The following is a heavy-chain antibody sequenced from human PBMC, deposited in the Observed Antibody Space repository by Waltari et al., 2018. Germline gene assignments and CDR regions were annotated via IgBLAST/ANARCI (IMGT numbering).Heavy chain of an antibody. J-gene: IGHJ3*01. CDR1: GYSFTHYA. CDR3: AREGQWPT. D-gene: IGHD6-19*01. CDR2: INAGNGNT. Sequence: QVQLVQSGAEVKNPGASVKVSCRASGYSFTHYAMHWVRQAPGQRLEWMGWINAGNGNTKCSQKFQGRVTITSDTSASIVYMELSSLRSEDTAVYYCAREGQWPTWGQGTMVTVSS. V-gene: IGHV1-3*01.